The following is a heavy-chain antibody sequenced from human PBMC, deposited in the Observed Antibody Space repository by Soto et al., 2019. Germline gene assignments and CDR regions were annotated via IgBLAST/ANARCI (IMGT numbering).Heavy chain of an antibody. D-gene: IGHD6-13*01. J-gene: IGHJ4*02. V-gene: IGHV3-23*01. CDR3: ARPENGGGWIAEAAGFDH. CDR1: GFTFTYYA. Sequence: EVQLLESGGGLVQPGGSLRLSCAASGFTFTYYAMSWVRQAPGKGLEWVSSTSGSGTTTYYADSVKGRFTISRDNSKNTLYLQMSSLRAEDTALYFCARPENGGGWIAEAAGFDHWGQGTLVTVSS. CDR2: TSGSGTTT.